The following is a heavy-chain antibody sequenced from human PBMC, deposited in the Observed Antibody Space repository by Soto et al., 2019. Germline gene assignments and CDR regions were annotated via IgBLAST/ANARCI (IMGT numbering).Heavy chain of an antibody. Sequence: SETLSLTCAVSGGSIISGGYSWSWIRQPPGKGLEWIGYIYHSGSTYYNPSLKSRVTISVDRSKNQFSLKLSSVTAADTAVYYCASPTVADYYYGMDVWGQGTTVTVSS. J-gene: IGHJ6*02. CDR2: IYHSGST. CDR1: GGSIISGGYS. CDR3: ASPTVADYYYGMDV. V-gene: IGHV4-30-2*01. D-gene: IGHD4-17*01.